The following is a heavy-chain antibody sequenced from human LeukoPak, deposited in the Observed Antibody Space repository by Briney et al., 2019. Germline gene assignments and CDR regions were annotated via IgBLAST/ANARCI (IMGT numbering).Heavy chain of an antibody. J-gene: IGHJ5*02. Sequence: SETLSLTCTVSGGSFSSGSYYWSWIRQPPGKGLEWIVYIYYSGSTNYNPSLKSRVTISVDTSKNQFSLKLSSVTAADTAVYYCARALMDYDILTGYYTVTWFDPWGQGTLVTVSS. CDR3: ARALMDYDILTGYYTVTWFDP. CDR2: IYYSGST. V-gene: IGHV4-61*01. D-gene: IGHD3-9*01. CDR1: GGSFSSGSYY.